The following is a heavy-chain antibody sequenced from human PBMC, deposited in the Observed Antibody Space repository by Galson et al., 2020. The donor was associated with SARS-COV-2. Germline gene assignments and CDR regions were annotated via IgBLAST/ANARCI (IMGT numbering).Heavy chain of an antibody. CDR2: VYYNGLT. Sequence: PSETLSLTCTVSGDSMITYYWNWIRQPPGEGLEWIGYVYYNGLTNYNPSLKSRLTLSVDTSKNQFSLNLNSVTATDAAVYYCARGGDYFLNWDDSWRRGTPVVVSS. J-gene: IGHJ5*01. V-gene: IGHV4-59*01. CDR3: ARGGDYFLNWDDS. D-gene: IGHD4-17*01. CDR1: GDSMITYY.